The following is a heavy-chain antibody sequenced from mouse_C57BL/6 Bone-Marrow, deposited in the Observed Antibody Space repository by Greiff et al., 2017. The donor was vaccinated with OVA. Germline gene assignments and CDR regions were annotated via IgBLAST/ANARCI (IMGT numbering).Heavy chain of an antibody. CDR1: GFTFSDAW. CDR2: IRNKANNHAT. D-gene: IGHD4-1*01. V-gene: IGHV6-6*01. Sequence: EVQLQESGGGLVQPGGSMKLSCAASGFTFSDAWMDWVRQSPEKGLEWVAEIRNKANNHATYYAESVKGRFTISRDESKSSVYLQMNSLRAEDTGIYYCTRDLGLCAYWGQGTLVTVSA. J-gene: IGHJ3*01. CDR3: TRDLGLCAY.